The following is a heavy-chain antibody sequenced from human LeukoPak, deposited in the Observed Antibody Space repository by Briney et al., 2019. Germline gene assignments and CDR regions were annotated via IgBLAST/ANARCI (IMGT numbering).Heavy chain of an antibody. CDR2: ISSSSSTI. J-gene: IGHJ4*02. D-gene: IGHD3-22*01. V-gene: IGHV3-48*01. Sequence: GGSLRLSCAASGFTFSSYGMHWVRQAPGKGLEWVSYISSSSSTIYYADSVKGRFTISRDNAKNSLYLQMNSLRAEDTAVYYCARASPTYYYDSSGYSNFDYWGQGTLVTVSS. CDR1: GFTFSSYG. CDR3: ARASPTYYYDSSGYSNFDY.